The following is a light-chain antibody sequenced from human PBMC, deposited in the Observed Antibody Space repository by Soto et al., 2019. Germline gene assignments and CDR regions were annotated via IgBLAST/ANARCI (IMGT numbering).Light chain of an antibody. CDR2: TAS. J-gene: IGKJ4*01. V-gene: IGKV1-6*01. CDR3: LQDIDFAVT. Sequence: AIQMTQSPSSLSASIGDRVTITCRASQAIRSDLGWYQQKPGKAPKVLIYTASTLQTGVPSRFSGSGSGTDFTLTISSLHTVDFATYFCLQDIDFAVTFGGGTKVE. CDR1: QAIRSD.